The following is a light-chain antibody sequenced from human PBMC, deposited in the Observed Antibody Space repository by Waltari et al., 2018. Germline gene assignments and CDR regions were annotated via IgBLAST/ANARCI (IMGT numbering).Light chain of an antibody. V-gene: IGLV1-44*01. CDR1: SSSIGTNT. J-gene: IGLJ3*02. CDR3: ASWDDSLNGWV. Sequence: QSVLTQPPSASGTPGQRVTISCSGRSSSIGTNTLNWYQHLPGTAPELLIYNNEKRPSGVPDVVCVSKSGTAASLAISGIQSEDEADYYCASWDDSLNGWVFGEGTKLTVL. CDR2: NNE.